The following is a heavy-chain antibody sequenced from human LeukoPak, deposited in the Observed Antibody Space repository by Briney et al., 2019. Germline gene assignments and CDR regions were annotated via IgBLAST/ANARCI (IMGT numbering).Heavy chain of an antibody. D-gene: IGHD6-6*01. J-gene: IGHJ4*02. CDR2: IYPADSTA. Sequence: GESLKISCKASGYSFTTYWIGWVRQVPGKGLEWVGIIYPADSTAKYSPSFQGQVTISVDKSISTAYLQWSSLKASDTAMYYCARLAPHYSSSDYWGQGTLVTVSS. CDR1: GYSFTTYW. CDR3: ARLAPHYSSSDY. V-gene: IGHV5-51*01.